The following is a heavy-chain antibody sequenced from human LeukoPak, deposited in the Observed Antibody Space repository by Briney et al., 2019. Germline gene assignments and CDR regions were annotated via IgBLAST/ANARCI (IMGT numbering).Heavy chain of an antibody. D-gene: IGHD3-10*01. Sequence: VASVKVSCKTSGYTFTAYYMHWVRQAPGQGLEWMGWVRPNSGGTKYSQKFQGRVTMTRDTSINTAYMELDRLRSDDTAVYYCARDDDYGSGTYMDVWGKGTTVTVSS. CDR1: GYTFTAYY. V-gene: IGHV1-2*02. CDR2: VRPNSGGT. CDR3: ARDDDYGSGTYMDV. J-gene: IGHJ6*03.